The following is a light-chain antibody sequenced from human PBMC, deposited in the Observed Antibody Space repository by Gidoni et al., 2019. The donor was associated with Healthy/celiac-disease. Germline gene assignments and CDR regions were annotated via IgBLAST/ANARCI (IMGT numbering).Light chain of an antibody. Sequence: QSVLTQPPSVSAAPGQKVTISCSGSSSNIGNNYVSWYQQLPGTAPTLLIYENNKRPSGMPDRFSGSKSGTSATLGITGLQTGDEADYYCGTWDSSLSAWVFGGGTKLTVL. CDR1: SSNIGNNY. CDR2: ENN. V-gene: IGLV1-51*02. CDR3: GTWDSSLSAWV. J-gene: IGLJ2*01.